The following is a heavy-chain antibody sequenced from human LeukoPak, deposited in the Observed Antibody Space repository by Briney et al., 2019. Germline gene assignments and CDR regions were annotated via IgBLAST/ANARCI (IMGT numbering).Heavy chain of an antibody. Sequence: SVKVSCKASGGTFSSYAISWVRQAPGQGLEWMGGTIPIFGTANYAQKFQDRVTITADESTSTAYMELSSLRSEDTAVYYCARDWGDYLSYPLYWGQGTLVTVSS. V-gene: IGHV1-69*01. CDR3: ARDWGDYLSYPLY. CDR2: TIPIFGTA. CDR1: GGTFSSYA. D-gene: IGHD4-17*01. J-gene: IGHJ4*02.